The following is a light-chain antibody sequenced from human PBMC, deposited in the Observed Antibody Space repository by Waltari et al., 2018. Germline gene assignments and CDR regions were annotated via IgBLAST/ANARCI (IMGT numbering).Light chain of an antibody. CDR1: SSDVGGYNY. V-gene: IGLV2-14*01. J-gene: IGLJ1*01. CDR3: SSYTSSSTLEYV. CDR2: EVS. Sequence: QSALTQPASVSGSPGQSITISCTGTSSDVGGYNYVSWYQKHPGKAPKLMIYEVSNRHQRVSNGVSGSRSGNTAALTISGLQAEDEADYYCSSYTSSSTLEYVFGTGTKVTVL.